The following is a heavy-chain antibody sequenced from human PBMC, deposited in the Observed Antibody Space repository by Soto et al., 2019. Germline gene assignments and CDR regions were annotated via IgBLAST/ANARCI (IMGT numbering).Heavy chain of an antibody. CDR1: GGSISGGPYY. J-gene: IGHJ6*03. D-gene: IGHD2-2*01. CDR2: IYYTGST. CDR3: ARVSGIVVVPTSKDPHYYYMDV. V-gene: IGHV4-31*03. Sequence: QVQLQESGPGLVKPSQTLSLTCTVSGGSISGGPYYWTWIRQHPGSGLAWIGYIYYTGSTYYNPSLKSRVIMSVDTSNNQLSVKLSSVTAADTAVYFCARVSGIVVVPTSKDPHYYYMDVWGKGTTVTVSS.